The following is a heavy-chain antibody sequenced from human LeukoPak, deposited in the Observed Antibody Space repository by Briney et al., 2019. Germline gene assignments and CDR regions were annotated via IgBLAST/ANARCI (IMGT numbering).Heavy chain of an antibody. Sequence: GGSLRLSCTASGFTVSSNYMSWVLQAPGKGLEWVSVIYSGGSTYYADSVKGRFTISRHNSKNTLYLQMNSLRAEDTAVYYWAKARFSGYYRSWGQGTLVTVSS. CDR2: IYSGGST. CDR3: AKARFSGYYRS. J-gene: IGHJ4*02. V-gene: IGHV3-53*04. CDR1: GFTVSSNY. D-gene: IGHD3-22*01.